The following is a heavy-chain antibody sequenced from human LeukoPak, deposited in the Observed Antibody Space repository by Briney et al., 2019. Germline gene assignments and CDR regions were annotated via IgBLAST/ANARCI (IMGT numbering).Heavy chain of an antibody. V-gene: IGHV3-23*01. D-gene: IGHD4-11*01. J-gene: IGHJ4*02. CDR3: AKGGHYSFFDY. CDR1: AFIFSGHW. Sequence: PGGSLRLSCEGSAFIFSGHWMNWVRQAPGKGLEWVSTISGDGTETFYADSVKGRFTISRDNSKNTHYLQMSSLRAEDTGIYYCAKGGHYSFFDYWGQGTLVTVSS. CDR2: ISGDGTET.